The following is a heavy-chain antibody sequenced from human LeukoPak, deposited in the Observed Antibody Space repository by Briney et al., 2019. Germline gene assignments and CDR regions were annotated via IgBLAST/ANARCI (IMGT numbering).Heavy chain of an antibody. J-gene: IGHJ4*02. Sequence: SQTPSLTCTVSGGSISSGDYYWSWIRQPPGKGLEWIGYIYYSGSTYYNPSLKSRVTISVDTSKNQFSLKLSSVTAADTAVYYCARRSGYSYGLDYWGQGTLVTVSS. CDR3: ARRSGYSYGLDY. V-gene: IGHV4-30-4*01. CDR1: GGSISSGDYY. CDR2: IYYSGST. D-gene: IGHD5-18*01.